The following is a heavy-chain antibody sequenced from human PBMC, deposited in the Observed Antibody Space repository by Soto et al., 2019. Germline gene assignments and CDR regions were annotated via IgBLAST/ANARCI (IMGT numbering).Heavy chain of an antibody. V-gene: IGHV3-23*01. CDR1: GFTFSTYA. J-gene: IGHJ4*02. D-gene: IGHD2-21*02. CDR2: ISGSGDNT. Sequence: EVQLLESGGGLVQPGGSLRLSCAASGFTFSTYAMTWVRQAPGKWLEWVSGISGSGDNTYYADSVKGRFTISRDNSKSALYLQMNSLRAEDTAVYYCATDLRGGLPDYFDYWGQGTLVTVSS. CDR3: ATDLRGGLPDYFDY.